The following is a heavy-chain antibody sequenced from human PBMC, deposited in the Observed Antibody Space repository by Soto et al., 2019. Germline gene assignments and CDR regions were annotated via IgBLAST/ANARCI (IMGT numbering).Heavy chain of an antibody. V-gene: IGHV1-3*01. D-gene: IGHD6-19*01. Sequence: GASVKVSCKASGYSFTSYAMHWVRQAPGQRLEWMGWINAGNGNTKYSQKFEGRVTITRDTSASTAYMELSSLRSEATAVYYCARLTWGIAVAGTAPFDYWGQGTLVTVSS. CDR1: GYSFTSYA. CDR3: ARLTWGIAVAGTAPFDY. J-gene: IGHJ4*02. CDR2: INAGNGNT.